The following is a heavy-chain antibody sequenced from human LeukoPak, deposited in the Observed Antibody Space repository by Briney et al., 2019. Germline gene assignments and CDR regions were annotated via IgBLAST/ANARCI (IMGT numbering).Heavy chain of an antibody. D-gene: IGHD6-13*01. Sequence: SETLSLTRTVSGGSISSYYWSWIRQPPGKGLEWIGYIYYSGSTNYNPSLKSRVTISVDTSKNQFSLKLSSVTAADTAVYYCARDRMEGYSSSWTRAYYYMDVWGKGTTVTVSS. CDR1: GGSISSYY. J-gene: IGHJ6*03. V-gene: IGHV4-59*01. CDR2: IYYSGST. CDR3: ARDRMEGYSSSWTRAYYYMDV.